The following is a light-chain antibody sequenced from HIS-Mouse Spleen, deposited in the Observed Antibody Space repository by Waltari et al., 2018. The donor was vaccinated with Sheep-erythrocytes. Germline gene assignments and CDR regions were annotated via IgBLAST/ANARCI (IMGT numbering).Light chain of an antibody. V-gene: IGLV2-18*01. CDR3: SLYTSSSTLV. Sequence: QSALTQPPSVSGSPGQSVTISCTGTSSDVGSYNRVSWYQQPPGTAPKLRIYEVSNRPSGVPDRFSGSKSGTTASLTISGLQADDEADYYCSLYTSSSTLVFGGGTKLTVL. CDR2: EVS. CDR1: SSDVGSYNR. J-gene: IGLJ2*01.